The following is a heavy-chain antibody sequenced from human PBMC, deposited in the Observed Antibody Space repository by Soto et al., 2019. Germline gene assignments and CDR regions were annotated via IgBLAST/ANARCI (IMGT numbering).Heavy chain of an antibody. V-gene: IGHV1-18*01. D-gene: IGHD3-3*01. CDR3: ARDGSTRSIWSGYPTYYYYGMDV. CDR1: GYTFTSYG. Sequence: QVQLVQSGAEVKKPGASVKVSCKASGYTFTSYGISWVRQAPGQGLEWMGWISAYNGNTNYAQKLQGRVTMTTDTSTSKAYMELRSLRSNDTAVYYCARDGSTRSIWSGYPTYYYYGMDVWGQGTTVTVSS. J-gene: IGHJ6*02. CDR2: ISAYNGNT.